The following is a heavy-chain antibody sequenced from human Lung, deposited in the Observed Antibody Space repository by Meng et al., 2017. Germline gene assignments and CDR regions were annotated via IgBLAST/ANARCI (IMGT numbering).Heavy chain of an antibody. D-gene: IGHD4-11*01. CDR1: GGSFWDYY. CDR3: ARGPTTMAHDFDY. Sequence: VQLPQCGSELLKPWEPRSFTCVASGGSFWDYYWSWIRQPPGKGLEWIGEINHSGSTNYNPSLESRATISVDTSQNNLSLKLSSVTAADSAVYYCARGPTTMAHDFDYWGQGTLVTVSS. V-gene: IGHV4-34*01. J-gene: IGHJ4*02. CDR2: INHSGST.